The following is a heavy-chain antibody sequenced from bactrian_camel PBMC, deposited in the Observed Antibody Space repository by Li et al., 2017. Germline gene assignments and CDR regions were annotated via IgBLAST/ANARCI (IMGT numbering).Heavy chain of an antibody. Sequence: VQLVESGGGLVQPGGSLTLSCAASGFSFSNNWIHWVRQAPGKGLEWVSSTNSGGASTYYADSVKGRFTISKDNAKNTLYLQMNSLNPEDTAVYYCATDLGLMGYWGPGTQVTVS. J-gene: IGHJ6*01. D-gene: IGHD3*01. V-gene: IGHV3S1*01. CDR1: GFSFSNNW. CDR3: ATDLGLMGY. CDR2: TNSGGAST.